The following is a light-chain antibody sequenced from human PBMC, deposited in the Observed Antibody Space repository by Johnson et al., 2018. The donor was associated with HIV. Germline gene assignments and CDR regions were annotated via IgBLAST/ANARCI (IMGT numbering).Light chain of an antibody. CDR1: SSNIGNNY. J-gene: IGLJ1*01. CDR2: YNN. CDR3: GTWDSSLREV. V-gene: IGLV1-51*01. Sequence: HSVLTQPPSVSAAPGQKVTISCSGSSSNIGNNYVSWYQQLPGTAPKLLIYYNNKRPSGIPDRFSGSKSGTSATLGITGLQTGDEADYYCGTWDSSLREVFGTGTKVTVL.